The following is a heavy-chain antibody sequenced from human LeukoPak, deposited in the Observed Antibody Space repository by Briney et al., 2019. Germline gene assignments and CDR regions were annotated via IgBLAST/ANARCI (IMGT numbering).Heavy chain of an antibody. Sequence: SETLSLTCTVSGGSISSSSYYWGWIRQPPGKGLEWIGSIYYSGSTYYNPSLKSRVTISVDTSKNQFSLQLSSVTAADTAVYFCARGRVSSSTWHSTYYYFYMDVWGKGTTVTVSS. CDR2: IYYSGST. V-gene: IGHV4-39*07. J-gene: IGHJ6*03. D-gene: IGHD2/OR15-2a*01. CDR3: ARGRVSSSTWHSTYYYFYMDV. CDR1: GGSISSSSYY.